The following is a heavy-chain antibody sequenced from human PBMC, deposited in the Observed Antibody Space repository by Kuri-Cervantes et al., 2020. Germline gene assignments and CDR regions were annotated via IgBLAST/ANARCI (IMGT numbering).Heavy chain of an antibody. CDR3: TRRGVRLWSSYYQFNY. D-gene: IGHD3-3*01. V-gene: IGHV4-39*01. Sequence: SETLSLTCTVSGGSISSSCYYWGWLRQPPGKGLKWIGLIYYSGSSYYNPFLKSRVPISVDTSKNQFSLKLSSVTAADTAVGYCTRRGVRLWSSYYQFNYWGQGTLVTVSS. J-gene: IGHJ4*02. CDR1: GGSISSSCYY. CDR2: IYYSGSS.